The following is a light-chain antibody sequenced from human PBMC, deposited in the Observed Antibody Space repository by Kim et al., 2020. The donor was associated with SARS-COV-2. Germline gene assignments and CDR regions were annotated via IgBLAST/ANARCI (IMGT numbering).Light chain of an antibody. CDR2: LEGSGSY. Sequence: SSVKLTCTLSSGHSSYIIAWHQQQPGKAPRYLMKLEGSGSYHEGSGVPDRFSGSSSGADRYLTISDLQSEDEADYYCGTWDSNTRVFGGGTQLTVL. V-gene: IGLV4-60*03. CDR3: GTWDSNTRV. J-gene: IGLJ3*02. CDR1: SGHSSYI.